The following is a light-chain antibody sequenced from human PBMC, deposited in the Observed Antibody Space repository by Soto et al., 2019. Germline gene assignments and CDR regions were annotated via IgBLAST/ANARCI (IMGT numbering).Light chain of an antibody. V-gene: IGLV2-18*02. CDR2: EVR. J-gene: IGLJ2*01. CDR1: SSDVGSYHR. CDR3: SSYTSSSTLV. Sequence: QSALTQPPSVSGSPGQSVTISCTGTSSDVGSYHRVSWYQHPPGTAPKLMIYEVRNRPSGVPDRFSGSKSGNTASLTISWLQAEDEAYYYCSSYTSSSTLVFGGGTKVTVL.